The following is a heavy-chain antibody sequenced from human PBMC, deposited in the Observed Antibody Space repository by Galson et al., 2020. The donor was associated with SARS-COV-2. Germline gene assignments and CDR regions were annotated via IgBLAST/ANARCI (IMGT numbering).Heavy chain of an antibody. CDR1: GGSVSSGDYP. Sequence: ETSETLSLTCSVPGGSVSSGDYPWSWIRQPPGKGLEWIGYIHYTGTTYYNPSLKSRITISRQSSENRFSLRLTSVTAADTAFYYCARERREELLWFGEPRGYFFDSWGQGSLVTVSS. V-gene: IGHV4-30-4*01. CDR2: IHYTGTT. D-gene: IGHD3-10*01. CDR3: ARERREELLWFGEPRGYFFDS. J-gene: IGHJ4*02.